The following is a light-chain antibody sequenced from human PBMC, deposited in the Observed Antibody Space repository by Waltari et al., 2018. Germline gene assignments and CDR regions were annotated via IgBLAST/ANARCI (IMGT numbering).Light chain of an antibody. J-gene: IGKJ2*01. CDR1: QSVSSSY. V-gene: IGKV3-20*01. CDR2: GAS. CDR3: QQYGSSSYT. Sequence: EIVLTQSPGSLSSSPGERATLSCRASQSVSSSYFAWYQQKPGQAPRLLIYGASSRATGIPDRFSGSGSETDFSLTISRLEPEDFAVYYCQQYGSSSYTFGQGTKLEI.